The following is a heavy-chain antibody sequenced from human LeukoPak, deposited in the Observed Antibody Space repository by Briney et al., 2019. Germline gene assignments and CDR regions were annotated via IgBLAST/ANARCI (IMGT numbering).Heavy chain of an antibody. V-gene: IGHV4-34*01. D-gene: IGHD2-15*01. CDR1: GGSFSGYY. Sequence: SETLSLTCAVYGGSFSGYYWSWIRQPPGKGLEWIGEINHSGSTNYNPSLKSRATISVDTSKNQFSLKLSSVTAADTAVYYCARECDCSGGSCYHNWFDPWGQGTLVTVSS. J-gene: IGHJ5*02. CDR2: INHSGST. CDR3: ARECDCSGGSCYHNWFDP.